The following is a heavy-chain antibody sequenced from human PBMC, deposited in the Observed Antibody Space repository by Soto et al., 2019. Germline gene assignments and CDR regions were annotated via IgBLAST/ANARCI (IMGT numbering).Heavy chain of an antibody. J-gene: IGHJ5*02. CDR1: CFTFSSYG. D-gene: IGHD6-13*01. CDR2: ISAYNGNT. V-gene: IGHV1-18*01. Sequence: ASGEVSSKASCFTFSSYGISWVRAAPGQGLEWMGWISAYNGNTNYAQKLQGRVTMTTDTSTSTAYMELRSLRSDDTAVYYCARNYPGYSSSWYNWFDPWGQGTLVTVSS. CDR3: ARNYPGYSSSWYNWFDP.